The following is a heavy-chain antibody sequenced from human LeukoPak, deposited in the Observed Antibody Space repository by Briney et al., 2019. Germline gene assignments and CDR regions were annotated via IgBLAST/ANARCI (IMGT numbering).Heavy chain of an antibody. D-gene: IGHD4-11*01. J-gene: IGHJ6*03. CDR1: GFTFSSYA. CDR2: ISYDGSNK. CDR3: ARRIYSSHYYYYYMDV. Sequence: GGSLRLSCAASGFTFSSYAMHWVRQAPGKGLEWVAVISYDGSNKYYADSVKGRFTISRDNSKNTLYLQMNSLRAEDTAVYYCARRIYSSHYYYYYMDVWGKGTTVTVSS. V-gene: IGHV3-30-3*01.